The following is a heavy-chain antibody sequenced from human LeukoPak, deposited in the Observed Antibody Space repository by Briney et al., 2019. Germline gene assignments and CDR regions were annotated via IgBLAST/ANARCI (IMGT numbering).Heavy chain of an antibody. CDR1: GFTFSSYA. D-gene: IGHD2-2*01. CDR2: IRYDGSNK. V-gene: IGHV3-30*02. Sequence: PGGSLRLSCAASGFTFSSYAMHWVRQAPGKGLEWEAFIRYDGSNKYNADSVKGRFTISRDNSKNTLYLQMNSLRAEDTAVYYCAKKGGYCSSTSCQEAFDIWGQGTMVTVSS. CDR3: AKKGGYCSSTSCQEAFDI. J-gene: IGHJ3*02.